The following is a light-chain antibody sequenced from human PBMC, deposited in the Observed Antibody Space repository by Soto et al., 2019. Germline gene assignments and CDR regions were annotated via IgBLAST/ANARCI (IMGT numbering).Light chain of an antibody. Sequence: EIVIKQSPATLSVSPGERATLSCRASQSVSSNLAWYQQKPGQAPRLLIYGASTRATGIPARFSGSGSGTEFTLTISSLQSEDFAVYYCQQYNNGPPWTFGQGTKV. CDR1: QSVSSN. V-gene: IGKV3-15*01. CDR2: GAS. CDR3: QQYNNGPPWT. J-gene: IGKJ1*01.